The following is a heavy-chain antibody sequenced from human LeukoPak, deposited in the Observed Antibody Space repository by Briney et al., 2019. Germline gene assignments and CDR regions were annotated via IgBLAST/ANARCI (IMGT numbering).Heavy chain of an antibody. CDR1: GFTFSSYT. V-gene: IGHV3-30-3*01. CDR2: ISYDGSNK. J-gene: IGHJ4*02. Sequence: GGSLRLSCAASGFTFSSYTMHWVRQAPGKGLEWVAVISYDGSNKYYADSVKGRFTISRDNSKNTLYLQMNSLRAEDTAVYYCARDHYYYGSGSYFPDYWGQGTLVTVSS. CDR3: ARDHYYYGSGSYFPDY. D-gene: IGHD3-10*01.